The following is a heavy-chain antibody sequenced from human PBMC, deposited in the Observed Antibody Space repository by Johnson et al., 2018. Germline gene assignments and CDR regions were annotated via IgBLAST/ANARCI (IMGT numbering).Heavy chain of an antibody. CDR1: GFTFRSYA. V-gene: IGHV3-30-3*01. CDR2: ISYDGSNK. J-gene: IGHJ3*02. CDR3: ARILVVVAATYDALDI. D-gene: IGHD2-15*01. Sequence: VQLLETGGGVVQPGRSLRLSCAASGFTFRSYAMHWVRQAPGKGLEWVAVISYDGSNKYYADSVKGRFTLSRDNSKDTLYPQMNSLRAGDTAGYFCARILVVVAATYDALDIWGQGTMVTVSS.